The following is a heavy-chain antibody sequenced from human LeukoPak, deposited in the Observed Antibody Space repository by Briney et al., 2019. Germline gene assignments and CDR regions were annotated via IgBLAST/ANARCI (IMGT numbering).Heavy chain of an antibody. J-gene: IGHJ3*02. D-gene: IGHD3-22*01. CDR3: AREFGQREYDSSGYYRDAFDI. CDR1: GGSISSGSYY. Sequence: KPSETLSLTCTVSGGSISSGSYYWSWIRQPAGKGLEWIGRIYTSGSTNYNPSLKSRVTMSVDTSKNQFSLKLSSVTAADTAVYYCAREFGQREYDSSGYYRDAFDIWGQGTMVTVSS. CDR2: IYTSGST. V-gene: IGHV4-61*02.